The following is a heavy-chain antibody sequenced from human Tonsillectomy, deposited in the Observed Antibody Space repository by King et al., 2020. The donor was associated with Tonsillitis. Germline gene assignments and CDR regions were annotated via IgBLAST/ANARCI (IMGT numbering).Heavy chain of an antibody. CDR1: GCTFGTYT. D-gene: IGHD3/OR15-3a*01. CDR3: TKDSRLAFFNWFYFDE. V-gene: IGHV3-21*06. CDR2: IGTSYSYI. J-gene: IGHJ4*02. Sequence: VQLVESGGGRVKPGAFLRLSCLASGCTFGTYTMNWVRQAPGKGLEWVSSIGTSYSYIYYADSVKGRFTISRDNAKNSLYFEMNSLRAEDTAVYYCTKDSRLAFFNWFYFDEWGQGTLVTVSS.